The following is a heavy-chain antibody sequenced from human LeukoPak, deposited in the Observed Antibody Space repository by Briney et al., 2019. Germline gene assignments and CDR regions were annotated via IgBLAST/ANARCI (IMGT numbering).Heavy chain of an antibody. CDR2: ISSSSSYI. J-gene: IGHJ3*02. V-gene: IGHV3-21*01. CDR3: ARATNWGWVGAFDI. D-gene: IGHD7-27*01. CDR1: GFTFSSYS. Sequence: PGGSLRLSCAASGFTFSSYSMNWVRQAPGKGLEWASSISSSSSYIYYADSVKGRFTISRDNAKNSLYLQMNSLRAEDTAVYYCARATNWGWVGAFDIWGQGTMVTVSS.